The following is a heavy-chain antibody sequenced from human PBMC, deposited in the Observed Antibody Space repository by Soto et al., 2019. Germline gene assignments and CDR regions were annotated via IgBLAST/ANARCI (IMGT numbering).Heavy chain of an antibody. CDR2: MNPNSGNT. D-gene: IGHD5-18*01. V-gene: IGHV1-8*01. Sequence: ASVKVSCKASGYTFTSYDINWVRQATGQGLEWMGWMNPNSGNTGYAQKFQGQVTISADKSISTAYLQWSSLKASDTAMYYCARVDTAMVVDYWGQGTLVTVSS. J-gene: IGHJ4*02. CDR3: ARVDTAMVVDY. CDR1: GYTFTSYD.